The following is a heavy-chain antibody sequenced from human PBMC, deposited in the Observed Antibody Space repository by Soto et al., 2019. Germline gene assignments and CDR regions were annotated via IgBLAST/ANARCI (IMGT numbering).Heavy chain of an antibody. CDR3: ARAWELPSYFDY. J-gene: IGHJ4*02. CDR1: GYTFTTYS. Sequence: ASVKVSCKASGYTFTTYSMRWVRQAPGQRLEWMGWINAGNGNTKYSQKFQGRVTITRDTSASTAYMELSSLRSEDPAVYYCARAWELPSYFDYWGQGTLVSVHS. D-gene: IGHD1-26*01. V-gene: IGHV1-3*01. CDR2: INAGNGNT.